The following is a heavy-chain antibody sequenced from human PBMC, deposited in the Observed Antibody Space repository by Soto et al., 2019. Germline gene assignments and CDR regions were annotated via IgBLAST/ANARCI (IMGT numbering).Heavy chain of an antibody. J-gene: IGHJ3*01. CDR2: VSGRGGTT. D-gene: IGHD3-10*01. CDR3: AKDKAENFYGARNEAIES. Sequence: PGGSLRLSCAASGFIFNNYALSWVRQAPGKGLEWVSSVSGRGGTTHYADSVRGRFTISRDNSKNTLSLQMNSLRAEDTALYYCAKDKAENFYGARNEAIESWGQGTMVTV. CDR1: GFIFNNYA. V-gene: IGHV3-23*01.